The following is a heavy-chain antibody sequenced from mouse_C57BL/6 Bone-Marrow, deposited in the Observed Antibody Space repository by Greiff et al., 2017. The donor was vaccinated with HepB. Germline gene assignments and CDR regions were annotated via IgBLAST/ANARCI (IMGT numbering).Heavy chain of an antibody. V-gene: IGHV1-19*01. D-gene: IGHD1-1*01. Sequence: EVKLQQSGPVLVKPGASVKMSCKASGYTFTDYYMNWVKQSHGKSLEWIGVINPYNGGTSYNQKFKGKATLTVDKSSSTAYMELNSLTSEDSAVYYGARYYGSSNWYFDVWGTGTTVTVSS. J-gene: IGHJ1*03. CDR2: INPYNGGT. CDR3: ARYYGSSNWYFDV. CDR1: GYTFTDYY.